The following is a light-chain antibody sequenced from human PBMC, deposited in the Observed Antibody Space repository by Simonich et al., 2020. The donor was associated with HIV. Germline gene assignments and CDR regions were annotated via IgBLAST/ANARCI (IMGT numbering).Light chain of an antibody. V-gene: IGKV3-15*01. J-gene: IGKJ4*01. CDR3: QQYNKWPT. CDR2: GAS. Sequence: EIVMTQSPVTLSVSPGERATLSCRASQSVSSTLVWYQQKAGQAPRLLIHGASTRATGIPGRFSGSGSGTEFTLTISSMQSEDFAVYYCQQYNKWPTFGGGTKVEIK. CDR1: QSVSST.